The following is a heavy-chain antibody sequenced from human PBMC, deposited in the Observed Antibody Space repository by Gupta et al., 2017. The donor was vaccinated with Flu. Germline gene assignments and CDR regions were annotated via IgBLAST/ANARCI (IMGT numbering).Heavy chain of an antibody. CDR2: VITIFGTA. Sequence: QVQLVQSGAEVKKPGSSVKVSCKASGGTFRSYANSWVRQAHGQGLEWKGGVITIFGTANYAQKFQGRVTITADESTSTAYMELSSLRSEDTAVYYCARRRLGYCSGGSCYILPYYYYYMDVWGKGTTVTVSS. CDR1: GGTFRSYA. J-gene: IGHJ6*03. D-gene: IGHD2-15*01. CDR3: ARRRLGYCSGGSCYILPYYYYYMDV. V-gene: IGHV1-69*01.